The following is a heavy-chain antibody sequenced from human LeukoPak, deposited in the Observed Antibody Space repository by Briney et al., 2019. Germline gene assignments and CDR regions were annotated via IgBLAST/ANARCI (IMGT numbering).Heavy chain of an antibody. J-gene: IGHJ4*02. CDR3: ARTSTTTVTTHFHY. V-gene: IGHV3-7*01. CDR1: GVTPRKYW. D-gene: IGHD4-17*01. Sequence: GGSLRHSRAASGVTPRKYWMSSVPAAPGEGVERGDNIKQDGSDTYYVDSVKRRFTISRDNAKNSLYLQMNSLRAEDKAVYYCARTSTTTVTTHFHYWGQGTLVTVSS. CDR2: IKQDGSDT.